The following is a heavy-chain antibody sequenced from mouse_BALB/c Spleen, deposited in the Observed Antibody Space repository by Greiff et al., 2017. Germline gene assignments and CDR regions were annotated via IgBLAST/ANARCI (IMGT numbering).Heavy chain of an antibody. V-gene: IGHV5-6-3*01. J-gene: IGHJ2*01. Sequence: EVQLVESGGGLVQPGGSLKLSCAASGFTFSSYGMSWVRQTPDKRLELVATINSNGGSTYYPDSVKGRFTISRDNAKNTLYLQMSSLKSEDTAMYYCARDHDYDDFDYWGQGTTLTVSS. D-gene: IGHD2-4*01. CDR3: ARDHDYDDFDY. CDR1: GFTFSSYG. CDR2: INSNGGST.